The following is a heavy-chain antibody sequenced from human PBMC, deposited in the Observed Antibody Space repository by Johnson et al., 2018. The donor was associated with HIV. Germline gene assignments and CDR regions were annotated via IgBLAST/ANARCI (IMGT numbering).Heavy chain of an antibody. J-gene: IGHJ3*02. CDR1: GFTFSNYA. V-gene: IGHV3-74*02. CDR2: INSDGSST. D-gene: IGHD3-22*01. CDR3: ARGRDSSGFNDAFDI. Sequence: VQLVESGGDLVQPGGSLRLSCAASGFTFSNYAMHWVRQAPGKGLVWVSRINSDGSSTSYADSVKGRFTISRDNAKNTLYLQMNSLRAGDTAVYYCARGRDSSGFNDAFDIWGQGTMVTVSS.